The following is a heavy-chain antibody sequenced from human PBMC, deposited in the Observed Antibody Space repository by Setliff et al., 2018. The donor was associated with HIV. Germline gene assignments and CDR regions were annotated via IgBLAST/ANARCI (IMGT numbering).Heavy chain of an antibody. Sequence: PSETLSLTCTVSGASVTNVLYYWSWLRQPAGKGLEWIGHIYTSGNSRYTNYNASLKSRVSMSVDKSKNQFSLKLTSVTAADTAVYYCARGHCSGTNCYGVDYYGMDVWGQGTTVTVSS. CDR3: ARGHCSGTNCYGVDYYGMDV. J-gene: IGHJ6*02. CDR2: IYTSGNSRYT. V-gene: IGHV4-61*09. D-gene: IGHD2-2*01. CDR1: GASVTNVLYY.